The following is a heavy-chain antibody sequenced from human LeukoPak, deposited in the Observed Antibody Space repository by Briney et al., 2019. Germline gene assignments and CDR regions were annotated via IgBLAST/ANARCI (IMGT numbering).Heavy chain of an antibody. Sequence: PSETLSLTCTVSGGSISSYYWSWIRQPPGKGLEWIGYIYYSGSTNYNPSLKSRVTISVDTSKNQFSLKLSSVTAADTAVYYCARDTSLRRGVDWGQGTLVTVSS. CDR1: GGSISSYY. CDR2: IYYSGST. V-gene: IGHV4-59*01. J-gene: IGHJ4*02. CDR3: ARDTSLRRGVD. D-gene: IGHD3-10*01.